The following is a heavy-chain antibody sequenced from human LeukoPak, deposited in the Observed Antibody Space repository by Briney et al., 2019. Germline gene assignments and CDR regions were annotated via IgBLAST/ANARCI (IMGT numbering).Heavy chain of an antibody. J-gene: IGHJ3*02. D-gene: IGHD2-2*01. V-gene: IGHV4-4*09. Sequence: SETLSLTCTVSGGSISSYYWSWIRQPPGKGLEWIGYIYTSGSTNYNPSLTSRVHISVDTSQNQFSLKLRSVTAADTAVYYCAGSYRGDIVVVPAASGAFDIWGQGTMVTVSS. CDR2: IYTSGST. CDR1: GGSISSYY. CDR3: AGSYRGDIVVVPAASGAFDI.